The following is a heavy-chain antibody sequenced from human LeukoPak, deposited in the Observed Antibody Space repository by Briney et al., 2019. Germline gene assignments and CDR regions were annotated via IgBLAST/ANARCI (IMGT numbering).Heavy chain of an antibody. D-gene: IGHD3-10*01. CDR2: INHSGST. CDR1: GGSFSGYY. J-gene: IGHJ5*02. Sequence: SETLSLTCAVYGGSFSGYYWSWVRQPPGKGLEWIGEINHSGSTNYNPSLKSRVTISVDTSKNQFSLKLSSVTAADTAVYYCARGRNYYGSGSYSNAWGQGTLVTVSS. V-gene: IGHV4-34*01. CDR3: ARGRNYYGSGSYSNA.